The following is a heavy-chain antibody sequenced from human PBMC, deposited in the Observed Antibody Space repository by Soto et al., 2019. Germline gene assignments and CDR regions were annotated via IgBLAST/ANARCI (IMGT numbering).Heavy chain of an antibody. V-gene: IGHV3-30-3*01. Sequence: QVQLVESGGSVVQPGRSLTLSCAASGFTFSTYAMHWVRQAPGKGLEWVAVISYDGSNQYYADSVKGRFTISRDNSKNTLYLQMNSLRVEDTAVYYCARGVITFGGVNYWGQGTLVTVSS. J-gene: IGHJ4*02. CDR2: ISYDGSNQ. CDR3: ARGVITFGGVNY. D-gene: IGHD3-16*01. CDR1: GFTFSTYA.